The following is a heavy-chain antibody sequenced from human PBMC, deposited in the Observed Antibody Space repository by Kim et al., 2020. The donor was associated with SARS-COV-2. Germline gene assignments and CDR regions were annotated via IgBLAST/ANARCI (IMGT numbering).Heavy chain of an antibody. D-gene: IGHD3-22*01. J-gene: IGHJ4*02. V-gene: IGHV4-39*01. CDR2: IYYSGST. CDR3: ARRSEGFPDSSGYYPIDY. CDR1: GGSISSSSYY. Sequence: SETLSLTCTVSGGSISSSSYYWGWIRQPPGKGLEWIGSIYYSGSTYYNPSLKSRVTISVDTSKNQFSLKLSSVTAADTAVYYCARRSEGFPDSSGYYPIDYWGQGTLVTVSS.